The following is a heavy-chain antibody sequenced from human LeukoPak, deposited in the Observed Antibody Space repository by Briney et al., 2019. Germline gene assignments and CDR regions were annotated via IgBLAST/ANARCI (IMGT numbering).Heavy chain of an antibody. CDR1: GGSISSGSYY. J-gene: IGHJ4*02. Sequence: PSQTLSLTCTVSGGSISSGSYYWSWIRQPAGKGLEWIGRIYTSGSTNYNPSLKSRVTISVDTSKNQFSLKLRSVTAADTAVYYCARSSRFLEWLLLDYWGQGTLVTVSS. V-gene: IGHV4-61*02. CDR2: IYTSGST. CDR3: ARSSRFLEWLLLDY. D-gene: IGHD3-3*01.